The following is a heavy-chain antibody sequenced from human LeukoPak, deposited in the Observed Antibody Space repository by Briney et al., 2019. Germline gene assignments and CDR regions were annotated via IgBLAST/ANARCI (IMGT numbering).Heavy chain of an antibody. CDR2: ISAYNGNT. V-gene: IGHV1-18*01. J-gene: IGHJ4*02. CDR1: GYTFTSYG. D-gene: IGHD2-8*01. Sequence: ASVTVSFKSSGYTFTSYGISWVRQAPGQGLEWMGWISAYNGNTNYAQKLQGRVTMTTDTSTSTAYMELRSLRSDDTAVYYCARGYCTNGVCPPQGLDYWGQGTLVTVSS. CDR3: ARGYCTNGVCPPQGLDY.